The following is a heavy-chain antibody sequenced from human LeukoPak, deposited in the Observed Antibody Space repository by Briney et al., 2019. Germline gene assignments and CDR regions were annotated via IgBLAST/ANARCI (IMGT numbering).Heavy chain of an antibody. V-gene: IGHV3-74*01. Sequence: GGSLRLSCAASGFTFSSYNMNWVRQAPGKGLVWVSRIASDGSSTTYADSVKGRFSISRDNAKNTLYLQMNSLRVEDTAVYYCARGRPHGNDYWGQGTLVTVSS. CDR3: ARGRPHGNDY. CDR2: IASDGSST. J-gene: IGHJ4*02. CDR1: GFTFSSYN. D-gene: IGHD4-23*01.